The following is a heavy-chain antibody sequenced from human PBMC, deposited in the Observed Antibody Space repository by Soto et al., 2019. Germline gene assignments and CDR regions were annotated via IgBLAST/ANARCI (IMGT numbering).Heavy chain of an antibody. CDR3: ARVCPYASWTYSFRHNGVDP. Sequence: EVQLVESGGRLVQPGGSLRLSCAASGFTVSSSQMTWVRQAPGKGLEWVSVIFIGGTTQYAVSVKGRFTISTDKSENTMYRQMNSLRAEDTAVYYCARVCPYASWTYSFRHNGVDPWGQGTQVTVSP. CDR2: IFIGGTT. D-gene: IGHD3-10*01. CDR1: GFTVSSSQ. V-gene: IGHV3-53*01. J-gene: IGHJ5*02.